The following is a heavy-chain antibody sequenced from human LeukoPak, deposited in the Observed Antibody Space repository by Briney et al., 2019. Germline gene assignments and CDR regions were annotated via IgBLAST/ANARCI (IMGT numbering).Heavy chain of an antibody. Sequence: SETLSLTCTVSGGSISTSSYSWGWIRQPPGKGLEWIGSIYYSGSTYYNPSLKSRVTISVDTSKNQFSLKLSSVTAADTAVYYCASFPVYSSPYYFDYWGQGTLVTVSS. CDR1: GGSISTSSYS. CDR2: IYYSGST. D-gene: IGHD6-13*01. V-gene: IGHV4-39*01. J-gene: IGHJ4*02. CDR3: ASFPVYSSPYYFDY.